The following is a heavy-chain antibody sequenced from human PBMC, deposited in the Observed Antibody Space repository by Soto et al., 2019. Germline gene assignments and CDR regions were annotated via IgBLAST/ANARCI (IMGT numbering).Heavy chain of an antibody. D-gene: IGHD3-10*01. Sequence: SETLSLTCAVSGGSISSSNWWSWVRQPPEKGLEWIGEIHHSGSTNYNPSLKSRVTISVDKSKNQFSLKLSSVTAADMAVYYCARDLCFGDLSYYYAMDVWGQGTTVTVSS. CDR2: IHHSGST. CDR3: ARDLCFGDLSYYYAMDV. V-gene: IGHV4-4*02. CDR1: GGSISSSNW. J-gene: IGHJ6*02.